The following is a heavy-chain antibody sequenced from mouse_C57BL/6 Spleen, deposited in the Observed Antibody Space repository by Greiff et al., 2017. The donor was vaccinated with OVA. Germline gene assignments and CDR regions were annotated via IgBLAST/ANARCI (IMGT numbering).Heavy chain of an antibody. CDR1: GYTFTSYW. CDR3: AIWWYYGSSYAMDY. V-gene: IGHV1-69*01. D-gene: IGHD1-1*01. J-gene: IGHJ4*01. CDR2: IDPSDSYT. Sequence: QVQLQQPGAELVMPGASVKLSCKASGYTFTSYWMHWVKQRPGQGLEWIGEIDPSDSYTNYNQKFKGKSTLTVDKSSSTAYMQLSSLTSEDSAVYYCAIWWYYGSSYAMDYWGQGTSVTVSS.